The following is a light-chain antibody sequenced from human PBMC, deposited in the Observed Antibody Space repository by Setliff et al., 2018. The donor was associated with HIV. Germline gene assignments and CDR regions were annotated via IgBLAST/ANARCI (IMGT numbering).Light chain of an antibody. CDR1: NSNIGTTT. CDR3: ASWDDSLKVYV. J-gene: IGLJ1*01. CDR2: TNS. Sequence: QSVLTQSPSVSGTPGQRVTISCSGSNSNIGTTTVNWYQRLPGAAPKLIIYTNSHRPSGVPDRFSGSKSGTPASLAISGLRSEDEAEYYCASWDDSLKVYVFGSGTKVNVL. V-gene: IGLV1-44*01.